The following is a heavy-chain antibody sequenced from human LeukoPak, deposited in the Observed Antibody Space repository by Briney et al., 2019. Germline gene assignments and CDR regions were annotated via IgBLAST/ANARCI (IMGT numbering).Heavy chain of an antibody. D-gene: IGHD4-23*01. J-gene: IGHJ3*02. CDR1: GGSFSGYY. CDR2: IYTSGST. Sequence: PSETLSLTCAVYGGSFSGYYWSWIRQPAGKGLEWIGRIYTSGSTNYSPSLKSRVTMSVDTSKNQFSLKLSSVTAADTAVYYCARDLHRGNSGNDAFDIWGQGTMVTVSS. CDR3: ARDLHRGNSGNDAFDI. V-gene: IGHV4-4*07.